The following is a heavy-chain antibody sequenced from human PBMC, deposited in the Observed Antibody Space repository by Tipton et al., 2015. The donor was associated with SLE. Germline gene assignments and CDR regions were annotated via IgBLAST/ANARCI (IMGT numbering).Heavy chain of an antibody. D-gene: IGHD5-24*01. CDR3: ARWLQPRFDY. V-gene: IGHV3-66*02. CDR2: IYSGGNT. J-gene: IGHJ4*02. CDR1: GFTVSSNY. Sequence: SLRLSCAASGFTVSSNYMSWVRQAPGKGLEWVSVIYSGGNTYYADSVKGRFTISRDNSMNTLYPQMDSLRAEDTAVYYCARWLQPRFDYWGQGTLVTVSS.